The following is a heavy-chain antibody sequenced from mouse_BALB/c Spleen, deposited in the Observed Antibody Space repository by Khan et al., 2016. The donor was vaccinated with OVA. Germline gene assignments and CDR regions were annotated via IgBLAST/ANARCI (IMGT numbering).Heavy chain of an antibody. V-gene: IGHV1S81*02. CDR2: INPNNGGT. J-gene: IGHJ3*01. CDR1: GYTFTSYY. Sequence: VQLKESGAELVKPGASVKLSCKASGYTFTSYYMYWVKQRPGQGLEWIGGINPNNGGTNFNEKFKSKATLTVDKSSSTAYMQLSSLTSEDSAVYYCTRSGWAAFAYWGQGTLVTVSA. D-gene: IGHD1-1*02. CDR3: TRSGWAAFAY.